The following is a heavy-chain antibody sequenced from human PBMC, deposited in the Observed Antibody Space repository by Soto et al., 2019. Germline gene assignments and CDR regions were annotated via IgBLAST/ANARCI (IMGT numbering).Heavy chain of an antibody. CDR1: GFTFSSYD. CDR3: ARGAAWDYYGSGVPDY. CDR2: IGTAGDT. V-gene: IGHV3-13*01. Sequence: PGGSLRLSCAASGFTFSSYDMHWVRQATGKGLEWVSAIGTAGDTYYPGSVKGRFTISRENAKNSLYLQMNSLRAGDTAVYYCARGAAWDYYGSGVPDYWGQGTLVTVSS. J-gene: IGHJ4*02. D-gene: IGHD3-10*01.